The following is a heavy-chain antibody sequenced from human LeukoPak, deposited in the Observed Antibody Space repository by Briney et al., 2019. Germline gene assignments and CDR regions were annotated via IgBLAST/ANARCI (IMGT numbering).Heavy chain of an antibody. D-gene: IGHD3-22*01. CDR1: GYTFTGYY. CDR3: ARDSSGYYYGGG. V-gene: IGHV1-2*02. Sequence: ASVKVSCKASGYTFTGYYMHWVRQAPGQGLEWMGWINPNSGGTNYAQKFQGRVTMTRDTSISTAYMELSRLRSDDTAVYYCARDSSGYYYGGGWGQGTLVTVSS. CDR2: INPNSGGT. J-gene: IGHJ4*02.